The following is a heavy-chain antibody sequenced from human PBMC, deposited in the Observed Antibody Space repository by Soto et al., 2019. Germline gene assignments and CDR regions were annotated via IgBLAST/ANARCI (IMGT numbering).Heavy chain of an antibody. Sequence: QVQLVQSGAEVKKSGASVKVSCKASGYTFISYDINWVRQATGQGLEWMGWMNPNSGGRGYAQRFQGRVTMTRDTSKSTAYMELSSLRSEDTAMYYCARANGDFDYWGQGTLVTVSS. CDR2: MNPNSGGR. CDR1: GYTFISYD. D-gene: IGHD4-17*01. J-gene: IGHJ4*02. V-gene: IGHV1-8*01. CDR3: ARANGDFDY.